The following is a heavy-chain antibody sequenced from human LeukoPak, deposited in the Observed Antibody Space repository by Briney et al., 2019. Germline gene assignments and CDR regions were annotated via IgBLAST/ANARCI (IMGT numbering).Heavy chain of an antibody. J-gene: IGHJ6*02. CDR2: ISAYNGNT. CDR1: GYTFTSYY. Sequence: GASVKVSCKASGYTFTSYYMHWVRQAPGQGLEWMGWISAYNGNTNYAQKLQGRVTMTTDTSTSTAYMELRSLRSDDTAVYYCARVEVVVADTYYYYGMDVWGQGTTVTVSS. D-gene: IGHD2-15*01. CDR3: ARVEVVVADTYYYYGMDV. V-gene: IGHV1-18*04.